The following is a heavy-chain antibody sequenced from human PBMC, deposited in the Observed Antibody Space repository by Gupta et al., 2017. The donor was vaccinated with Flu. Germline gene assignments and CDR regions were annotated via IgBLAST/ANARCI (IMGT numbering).Heavy chain of an antibody. J-gene: IGHJ4*02. Sequence: QVQLVESGGGVVQPGRSLRLSCAASGFTFSSYGMHWVRQAPGKGLEWVAVISYDGSNKYYADSVKGRFTISRDNSKNTLYLQMNSLRAEDTAVYYCAKELPIGYYDSSGYSGYWGQGTLVTVSS. CDR2: ISYDGSNK. V-gene: IGHV3-30*18. CDR3: AKELPIGYYDSSGYSGY. CDR1: GFTFSSYG. D-gene: IGHD3-22*01.